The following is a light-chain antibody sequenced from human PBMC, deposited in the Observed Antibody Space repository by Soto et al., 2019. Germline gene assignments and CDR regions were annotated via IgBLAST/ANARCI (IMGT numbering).Light chain of an antibody. J-gene: IGLJ2*01. CDR1: SSDVGGYNY. CDR3: SSYAGSNNLV. V-gene: IGLV2-8*01. CDR2: EVS. Sequence: QSVLTQPPSASGSPGQSVTISCTGTSSDVGGYNYVPWYQQHPGKAPKLMIYEVSKRPSGVPDRFSGSKSGNTASLTVSGLQAEDEADYYCSSYAGSNNLVFGGGT.